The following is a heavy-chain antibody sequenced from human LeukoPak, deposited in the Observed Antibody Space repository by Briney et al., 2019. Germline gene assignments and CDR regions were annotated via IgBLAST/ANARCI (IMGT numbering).Heavy chain of an antibody. J-gene: IGHJ4*02. CDR3: ARDSTMIVVVISPGDFDY. Sequence: GASVKVSCKASGYTFTSYGISWVRQAPGQGLEWMGWISAYNGNTNYAQKLQGRVTMTTDTSTSTAYMELRSLRSDDTAVYYCARDSTMIVVVISPGDFDYWGQGTLVTVSS. CDR1: GYTFTSYG. CDR2: ISAYNGNT. D-gene: IGHD3-22*01. V-gene: IGHV1-18*01.